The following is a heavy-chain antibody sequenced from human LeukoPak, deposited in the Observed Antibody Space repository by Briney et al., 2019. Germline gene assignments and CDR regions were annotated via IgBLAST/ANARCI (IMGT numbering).Heavy chain of an antibody. D-gene: IGHD7-27*01. CDR2: ISWNSDDT. CDR1: GFTFGNYW. V-gene: IGHV3-9*01. CDR3: AKDGGNWGLGFFDL. Sequence: GGSLRLSCAASGFTFGNYWMHWVRQAPGKGLEWVSGISWNSDDTVYADSVKGRFTISRDNAKNSLHLQMNSLRDEDTALYYCAKDGGNWGLGFFDLWGRGTLVTVSS. J-gene: IGHJ2*01.